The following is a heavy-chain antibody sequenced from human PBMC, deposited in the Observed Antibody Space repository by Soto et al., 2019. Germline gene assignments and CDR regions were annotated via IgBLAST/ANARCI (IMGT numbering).Heavy chain of an antibody. CDR1: GYSFGNYG. V-gene: IGHV1-18*01. Sequence: GASVKVSCKTSGYSFGNYGISWVRQAPGQGLEWMGWISDYNGNTNYAQKFQGRVIMTTDTSTKTVYMVLRSLRFDDTAVYYCARDGYYGSGSYGMDVWGQGTTVTVSS. CDR2: ISDYNGNT. J-gene: IGHJ6*02. D-gene: IGHD3-10*01. CDR3: ARDGYYGSGSYGMDV.